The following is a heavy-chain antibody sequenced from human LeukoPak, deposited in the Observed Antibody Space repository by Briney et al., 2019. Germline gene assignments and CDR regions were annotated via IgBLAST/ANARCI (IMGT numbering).Heavy chain of an antibody. CDR3: ARGYSRHRGYMDV. D-gene: IGHD6-13*01. V-gene: IGHV3-64*01. CDR2: ISSNGGST. CDR1: GFTFSSDW. J-gene: IGHJ6*03. Sequence: PGGSLRLSCAASGFTFSSDWMHWVRQAPGKGLEYVSAISSNGGSTYYANSVKGRFTISRDNSKNTLYLQMGSLRAEDMAVYYCARGYSRHRGYMDVWGKGTTVTVSS.